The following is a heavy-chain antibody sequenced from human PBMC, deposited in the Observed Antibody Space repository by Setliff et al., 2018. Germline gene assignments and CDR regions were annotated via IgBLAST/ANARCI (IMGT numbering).Heavy chain of an antibody. CDR3: VRDRTAYSYGLDV. V-gene: IGHV4-4*08. CDR2: IYHNGNT. CDR1: GGSISPYF. J-gene: IGHJ6*02. D-gene: IGHD5-18*01. Sequence: SETLSLTCTVSGGSISPYFWSWIRQPPGKGLEWIGYIYHNGNTNFNPSLKTRVTMSVDPSKNQFALNLGSVTAADAAVYYCVRDRTAYSYGLDVWGQGTTVTVSS.